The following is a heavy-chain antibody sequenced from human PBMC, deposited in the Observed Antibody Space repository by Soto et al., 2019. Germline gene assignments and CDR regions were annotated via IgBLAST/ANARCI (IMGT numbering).Heavy chain of an antibody. CDR1: VFTFSSYG. V-gene: IGHV3-30*03. CDR3: ATEGYCSSTSCYTPDFDY. CDR2: ISYDGSNK. Sequence: GGSLRLSGAASVFTFSSYGMHWVRQAPGKGLEWVAVISYDGSNKYYADSVKGRFTISRDNSKNTLYLQMNSLRAEDTAVYYCATEGYCSSTSCYTPDFDYWGQGTLVTVSS. D-gene: IGHD2-2*02. J-gene: IGHJ4*02.